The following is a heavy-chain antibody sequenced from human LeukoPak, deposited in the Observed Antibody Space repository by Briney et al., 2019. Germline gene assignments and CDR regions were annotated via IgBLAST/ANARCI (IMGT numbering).Heavy chain of an antibody. CDR2: LNGSGGGT. Sequence: GGSLRLSCAVSGITLSNYGMSWVRQAPGKGLEWVGRLNGSGGGTNYADSVQGRFTISRDNPKNTLYLQMNSLRAEDTAVYFCAKRGVVIRVFLVGFHKEAYYFDSWGQGALVTVSS. V-gene: IGHV3-23*01. CDR1: GITLSNYG. CDR3: AKRGVVIRVFLVGFHKEAYYFDS. J-gene: IGHJ4*02. D-gene: IGHD3-10*01.